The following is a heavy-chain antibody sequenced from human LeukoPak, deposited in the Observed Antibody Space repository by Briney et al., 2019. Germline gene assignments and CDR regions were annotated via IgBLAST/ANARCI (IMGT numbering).Heavy chain of an antibody. D-gene: IGHD5-24*01. CDR2: IYYSGST. CDR3: ARHPVIWPQYPS. V-gene: IGHV4-34*01. CDR1: GGSFSGYY. J-gene: IGHJ5*02. Sequence: PSETLSLTCAVYGGSFSGYYWSWIRQPPGKGLEWIGSIYYSGSTYYNPSLKSRVTISVDTSKNQFSLKLSSVTAADTAVYYCARHPVIWPQYPSWGQGTLVTVSS.